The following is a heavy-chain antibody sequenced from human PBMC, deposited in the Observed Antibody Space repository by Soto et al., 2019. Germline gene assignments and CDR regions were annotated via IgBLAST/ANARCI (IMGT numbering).Heavy chain of an antibody. CDR2: INAGNGNT. J-gene: IGHJ4*02. Sequence: ASVKVSCKASGYTFTSYAMHWVRQAPGQRLEWMGWINAGNGNTKYSQKFQGRVTMTTDTSTSTAYMELRSLRSDDTAVYYCARYSSGYYYLDYWGQGTLVTVSS. D-gene: IGHD3-22*01. CDR1: GYTFTSYA. CDR3: ARYSSGYYYLDY. V-gene: IGHV1-3*01.